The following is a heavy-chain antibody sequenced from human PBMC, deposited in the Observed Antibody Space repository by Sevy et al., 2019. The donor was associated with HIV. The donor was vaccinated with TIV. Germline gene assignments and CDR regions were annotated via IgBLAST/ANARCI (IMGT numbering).Heavy chain of an antibody. CDR2: ISYNGSNK. V-gene: IGHV3-30-3*01. CDR3: ARDAPVADNDAFDI. J-gene: IGHJ3*02. Sequence: GGSLRLSCAASGFTFSSYAMHWVRQAPGKGLEWVAVISYNGSNKYYADSVKGRFTNSRDNSKNTLYLQMNSLRAEDTAVYYCARDAPVADNDAFDIWGQGTMVTVSS. D-gene: IGHD6-19*01. CDR1: GFTFSSYA.